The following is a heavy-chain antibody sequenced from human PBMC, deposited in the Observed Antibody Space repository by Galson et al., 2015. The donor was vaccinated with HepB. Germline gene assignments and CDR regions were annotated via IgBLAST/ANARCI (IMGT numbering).Heavy chain of an antibody. CDR2: IYYSGST. J-gene: IGHJ6*02. CDR1: GGSISSYY. Sequence: SETLSLTCTVSGGSISSYYWSWIRQPPGKGLEWIGYIYYSGSTNYNPSLKSRVTISVDTSKNQFSLKLSSVTAADTAVYYCARESWGMDVWGQGTTVTVSS. CDR3: ARESWGMDV. V-gene: IGHV4-59*01.